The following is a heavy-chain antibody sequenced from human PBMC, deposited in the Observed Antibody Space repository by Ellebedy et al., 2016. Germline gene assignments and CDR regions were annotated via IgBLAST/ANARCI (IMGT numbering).Heavy chain of an antibody. V-gene: IGHV3-21*01. CDR3: ARNYGDYYFDY. J-gene: IGHJ4*02. Sequence: GESLKISCAASGFTFSSYNMNWVRQAPGKGLEWVSSISTVSNYRYYADSVKGRFTISRDNAKDSLYLQLNSLRAEDTAVYYCARNYGDYYFDYWGQGTLVTVSS. CDR1: GFTFSSYN. D-gene: IGHD4-17*01. CDR2: ISTVSNYR.